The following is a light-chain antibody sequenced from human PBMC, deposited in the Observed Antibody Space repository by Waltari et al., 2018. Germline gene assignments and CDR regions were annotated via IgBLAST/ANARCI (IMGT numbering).Light chain of an antibody. V-gene: IGKV3-20*01. J-gene: IGKJ2*01. CDR1: QSVTSSY. Sequence: TQSPGTLSLSPGERATLSCRASQSVTSSYLAWYQQQPGQAPRLLLYGASSRATGIPDRFSGSGSGTDFTLTISRLEPEDFAVYYCQQYGSSPATFGQGTKLDIK. CDR3: QQYGSSPAT. CDR2: GAS.